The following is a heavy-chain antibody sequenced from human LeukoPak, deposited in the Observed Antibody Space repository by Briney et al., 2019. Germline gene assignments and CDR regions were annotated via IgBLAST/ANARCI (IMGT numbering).Heavy chain of an antibody. CDR2: IVPIFGTA. J-gene: IGHJ5*02. CDR1: GGTFSSYA. CDR3: ARGVDGITMVREFDP. Sequence: ASVKVSCKASGGTFSSYAISWVRQAPGQGLEWMGGIVPIFGTANYAQKFQGRVTITTDESTSTAYMELSSLRPEDTAVYYCARGVDGITMVREFDPWGQGTLVTVSS. V-gene: IGHV1-69*05. D-gene: IGHD3-10*01.